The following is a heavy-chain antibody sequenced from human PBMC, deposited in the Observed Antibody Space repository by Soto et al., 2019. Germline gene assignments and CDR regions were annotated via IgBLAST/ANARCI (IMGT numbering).Heavy chain of an antibody. D-gene: IGHD2-15*01. V-gene: IGHV3-74*01. CDR2: INADGTYR. CDR1: GFTFSTYW. CDR3: AREVWDQGGNTDSFDV. J-gene: IGHJ3*01. Sequence: EVQLVESGGGLVQPGGSLTLSCAASGFTFSTYWIHWVRQAPGKELVWVSRINADGTYRSYADSVRGRLTISRDNAKNTVYLQMNSLRGEDTAVYYGAREVWDQGGNTDSFDVWGQGTMVTVSS.